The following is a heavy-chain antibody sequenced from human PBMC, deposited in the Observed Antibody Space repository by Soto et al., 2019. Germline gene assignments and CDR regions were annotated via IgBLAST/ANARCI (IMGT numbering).Heavy chain of an antibody. CDR1: GFTFDDYA. CDR2: ITWNSGSI. V-gene: IGHV3-9*01. J-gene: IGHJ4*02. D-gene: IGHD6-19*01. CDR3: AKATSRQWLVLFDY. Sequence: EVQLVESGGGLVQPGRSLRLSCAASGFTFDDYAMHWVRQAPGKGLEWVSGITWNSGSIGYADSVKGRFTISRDNAKNSMYLQMNSLRAEDTALYYCAKATSRQWLVLFDYWGQGTLVTVSS.